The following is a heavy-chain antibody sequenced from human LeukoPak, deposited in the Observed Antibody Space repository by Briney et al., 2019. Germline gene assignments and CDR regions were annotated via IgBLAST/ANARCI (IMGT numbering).Heavy chain of an antibody. CDR2: IYYSGST. CDR1: GGSISSYY. CDR3: ARDGELGTDY. J-gene: IGHJ4*02. D-gene: IGHD7-27*01. Sequence: SETLSLTCAVSGGSISSYYWSWIWQPPGKGLEWIGYIYYSGSTNYNPSLKSRVTISVDTSKNQFSLKLSSVTAADTAVYYCARDGELGTDYWGQGTLVTVSS. V-gene: IGHV4-59*01.